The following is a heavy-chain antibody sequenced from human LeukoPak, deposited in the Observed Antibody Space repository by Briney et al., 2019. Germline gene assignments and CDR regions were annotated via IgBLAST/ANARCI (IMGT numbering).Heavy chain of an antibody. J-gene: IGHJ4*02. CDR2: ISYDGSNK. D-gene: IGHD2-2*01. CDR3: ARDLVVVPAASSY. V-gene: IGHV3-30-3*01. CDR1: GFTFSSYW. Sequence: GGSLRLSCAASGFTFSSYWMHWVRQAPGEGLEWVAVISYDGSNKYYADSVKGRFTISRDNSKNTLYLQMNSLRAEDTAVYYCARDLVVVPAASSYWGQGTLVTVSS.